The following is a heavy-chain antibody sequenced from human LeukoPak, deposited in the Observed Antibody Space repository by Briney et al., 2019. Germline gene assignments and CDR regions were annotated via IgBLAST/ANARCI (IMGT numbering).Heavy chain of an antibody. CDR2: IYPGNSDT. D-gene: IGHD5-18*01. Sequence: GEFLQISCQGSGYTFTSYWIGWVRQMPGKGLEWMGIIYPGNSDTRYSPSFQGQVTISADKSISTAYLQWSTLKASDTAMYYCARRGEGIQLWFLDYWGQGTQVTVSS. V-gene: IGHV5-51*01. J-gene: IGHJ4*02. CDR3: ARRGEGIQLWFLDY. CDR1: GYTFTSYW.